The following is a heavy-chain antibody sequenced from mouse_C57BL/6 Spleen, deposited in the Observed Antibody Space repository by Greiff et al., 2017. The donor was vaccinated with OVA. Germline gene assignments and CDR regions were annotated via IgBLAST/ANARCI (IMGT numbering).Heavy chain of an antibody. CDR2: IYPGSGST. CDR1: GYTFTSYW. V-gene: IGHV1-55*01. Sequence: LQPGAELVKPGASVKMSCKASGYTFTSYWITWVKQRPGQGLEWIGDIYPGSGSTNYNEKFKSKATLTVDTSSSTAYMQLSSLTSEDSAVYYCARSHRDYYAMDYWGQGTSVTVSS. CDR3: ARSHRDYYAMDY. J-gene: IGHJ4*01.